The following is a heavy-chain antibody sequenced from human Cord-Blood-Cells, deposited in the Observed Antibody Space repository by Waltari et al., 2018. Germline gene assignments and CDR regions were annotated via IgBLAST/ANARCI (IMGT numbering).Heavy chain of an antibody. J-gene: IGHJ4*02. D-gene: IGHD2-15*01. V-gene: IGHV3-48*02. CDR2: ISSSSSTI. CDR3: ARDQKKPGYCSGGSCYGFDY. Sequence: LEWVSYISSSSSTIYYADSVKGRFTISRDNAKNSLYLQMNSLRDEDTAVYYCARDQKKPGYCSGGSCYGFDYWGQGTLVTVSS.